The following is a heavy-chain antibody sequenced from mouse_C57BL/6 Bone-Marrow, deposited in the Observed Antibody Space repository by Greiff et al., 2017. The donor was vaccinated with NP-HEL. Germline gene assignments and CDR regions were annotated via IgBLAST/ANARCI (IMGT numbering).Heavy chain of an antibody. CDR3: AREGTTVVAHYAMDY. J-gene: IGHJ4*01. Sequence: DVQLVESGGGLVQPGGSLKLSCAASGFTFSDYGMAWVRQAPRKGPEWVAFISNLAYSIYYADTVTGRFTISRENAKNTLYLEMSSLRSEDTAMYYCAREGTTVVAHYAMDYWGQGTSVTVSS. CDR1: GFTFSDYG. V-gene: IGHV5-15*01. D-gene: IGHD1-1*01. CDR2: ISNLAYSI.